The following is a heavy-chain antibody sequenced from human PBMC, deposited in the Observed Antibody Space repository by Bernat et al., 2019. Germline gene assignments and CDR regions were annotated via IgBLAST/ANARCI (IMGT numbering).Heavy chain of an antibody. CDR1: GFTFSNYA. Sequence: EVQLSESGGGLVQPGGSLRLSCAASGFTFSNYAMSWVRQVPGKGLEWVSAIGGRGGSTYYAASVTGRFTISRANSKDTLYLQMNSLGAEDTAVYYCAKGLGGNGDFYYYMDVWGKGTTVTVSS. J-gene: IGHJ6*03. D-gene: IGHD3-10*01. CDR3: AKGLGGNGDFYYYMDV. CDR2: IGGRGGST. V-gene: IGHV3-23*01.